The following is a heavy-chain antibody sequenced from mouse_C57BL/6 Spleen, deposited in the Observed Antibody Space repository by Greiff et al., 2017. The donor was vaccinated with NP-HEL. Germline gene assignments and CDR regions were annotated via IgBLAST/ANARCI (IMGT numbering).Heavy chain of an antibody. V-gene: IGHV1-15*01. CDR3: TRSLQLRLPFAY. D-gene: IGHD3-2*02. Sequence: VQLQQSGAELVRPGASVTLSCKASGYTFTDYEMHWVKQTPVHGLEWIGAIDPETGGTAYNQKFKGKAILTADKSSSTAYMELRSLTSEDSAVYYCTRSLQLRLPFAYWGQGTLVTVSA. CDR2: IDPETGGT. J-gene: IGHJ3*01. CDR1: GYTFTDYE.